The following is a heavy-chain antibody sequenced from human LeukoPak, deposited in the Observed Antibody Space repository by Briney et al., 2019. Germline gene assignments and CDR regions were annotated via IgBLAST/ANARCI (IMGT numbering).Heavy chain of an antibody. D-gene: IGHD4-17*01. J-gene: IGHJ4*02. Sequence: ASVKVSCKASGYTFTSYNIHWVRQAPGQGLEWMGMINPGGSSTTYAQKFQDRVTMTRDTSTSTVYMELSSLRSEDTAVYYCARGGYGDYVAEGDYWGQGTLVTVSP. CDR2: INPGGSST. CDR3: ARGGYGDYVAEGDY. CDR1: GYTFTSYN. V-gene: IGHV1-46*01.